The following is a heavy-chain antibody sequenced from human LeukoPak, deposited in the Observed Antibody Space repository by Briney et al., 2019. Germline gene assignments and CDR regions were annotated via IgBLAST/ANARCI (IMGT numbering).Heavy chain of an antibody. V-gene: IGHV3-48*03. J-gene: IGHJ6*02. Sequence: GGSLRLSCAASEITFRSYEMNWVRQAPGKGLEWVSYVGGSGSTIYYADSVKGRFTISRDNAKNSLYLQMNSLRAEDTAVYYCARSSMVRGVHYYYGMDVWGQGTTVTVSS. D-gene: IGHD3-10*01. CDR2: VGGSGSTI. CDR1: EITFRSYE. CDR3: ARSSMVRGVHYYYGMDV.